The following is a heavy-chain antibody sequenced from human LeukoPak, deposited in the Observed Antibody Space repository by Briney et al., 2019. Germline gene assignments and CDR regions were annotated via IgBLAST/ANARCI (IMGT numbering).Heavy chain of an antibody. V-gene: IGHV1-24*01. CDR1: GYTLTELS. CDR3: ATMDCSGGSCYPYYYYYGMGV. J-gene: IGHJ6*02. Sequence: ASVKVSCKVSGYTLTELSMHWVRQAPGKGLEWMGGFDPEDGETIYAQKFQGRVTMTEDTSTDTAYMELSSLRSEDTAVYYCATMDCSGGSCYPYYYYYGMGVWGQGTTVTVSS. CDR2: FDPEDGET. D-gene: IGHD2-15*01.